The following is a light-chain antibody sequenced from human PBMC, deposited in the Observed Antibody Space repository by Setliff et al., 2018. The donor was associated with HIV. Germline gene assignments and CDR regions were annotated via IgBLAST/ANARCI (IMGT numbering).Light chain of an antibody. V-gene: IGLV3-21*03. J-gene: IGLJ1*01. CDR1: NIGRKS. CDR2: DDS. CDR3: QVWDSSSDHHV. Sequence: SYELTQPPSVSLAPGKTARITCGGNNIGRKSVHWYQQKPGQAPVLVVSDDSDRPSGIPERFSGSISGNTATLTISRVEAGDEADYYCQVWDSSSDHHVFGTGTKVTVL.